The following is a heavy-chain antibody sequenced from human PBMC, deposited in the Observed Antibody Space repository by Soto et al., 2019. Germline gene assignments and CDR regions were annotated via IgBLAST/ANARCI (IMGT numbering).Heavy chain of an antibody. CDR3: ARDYSGLGSPRSPFFY. D-gene: IGHD3-10*01. CDR1: GYSFTNYG. V-gene: IGHV1-18*01. Sequence: QVHLVQSGAEVKRPGASVTVSCKASGYSFTNYGISWVRQAPGQGLEWMGWISGHNGNTNYAQKLQGRVTMTTDTSTSTAYMELRSLRSDDTAVYYCARDYSGLGSPRSPFFYWGQGTLVTVSS. CDR2: ISGHNGNT. J-gene: IGHJ4*02.